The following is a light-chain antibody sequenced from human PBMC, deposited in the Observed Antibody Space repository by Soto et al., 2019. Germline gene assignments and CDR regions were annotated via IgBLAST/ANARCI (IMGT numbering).Light chain of an antibody. CDR1: SSDVGSYNL. J-gene: IGLJ1*01. V-gene: IGLV2-23*01. Sequence: QSVLTQPASVSGSPGQSITISCTGTSSDVGSYNLVSWYQQHPGEAPKLMIYEGSKWPSGVSNRFSGSKSGNTASLTISGLQAEDEADYYCCSYAGSSTFVFGTGTKVTVL. CDR3: CSYAGSSTFV. CDR2: EGS.